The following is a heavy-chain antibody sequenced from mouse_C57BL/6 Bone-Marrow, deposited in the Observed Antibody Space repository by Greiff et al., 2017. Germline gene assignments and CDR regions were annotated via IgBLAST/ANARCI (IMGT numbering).Heavy chain of an antibody. CDR1: GYTFTSYW. CDR2: IYPGSGST. V-gene: IGHV1-55*01. CDR3: AREALYYGSRGAMDY. D-gene: IGHD1-1*01. Sequence: QVQLQQPGAELVKPGASVKMSCKASGYTFTSYWITWVKQRPGQGLEWIGDIYPGSGSTTYNEKFKSKATLTVDTSSSTAYMQLSSLTSEDSAVYYCAREALYYGSRGAMDYWGQGTSVTVSS. J-gene: IGHJ4*01.